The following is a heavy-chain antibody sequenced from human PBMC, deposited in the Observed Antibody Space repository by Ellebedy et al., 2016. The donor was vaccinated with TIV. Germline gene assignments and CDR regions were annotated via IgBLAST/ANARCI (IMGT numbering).Heavy chain of an antibody. CDR3: VRRQGYCSGGRCLLDAFDL. V-gene: IGHV3-21*01. CDR1: GFIFSTYT. J-gene: IGHJ3*01. D-gene: IGHD2-15*01. CDR2: IDGSRSYI. Sequence: GESLKISCAASGFIFSTYTMNWVRQAPGKGLEWVSFIDGSRSYISYADSLEGRFTISRDNAKNSLYLELNSLRADDTAVYYCVRRQGYCSGGRCLLDAFDLWGQGTMVIVSS.